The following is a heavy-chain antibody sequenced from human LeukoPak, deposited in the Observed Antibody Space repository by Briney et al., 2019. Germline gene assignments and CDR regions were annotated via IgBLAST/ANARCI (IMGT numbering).Heavy chain of an antibody. D-gene: IGHD3-10*01. V-gene: IGHV3-23*01. J-gene: IGHJ4*02. CDR1: GLTFSSYA. Sequence: PGGSLRLSCAASGLTFSSYAMSWVRQAPGKGLEWVSAISGSGGSTYYADSVKGRFTISRDNSKNTLYLQMNSLRAEDTAVYYCAKHVLLWFGELSYFDYWGQGTLVTVSS. CDR3: AKHVLLWFGELSYFDY. CDR2: ISGSGGST.